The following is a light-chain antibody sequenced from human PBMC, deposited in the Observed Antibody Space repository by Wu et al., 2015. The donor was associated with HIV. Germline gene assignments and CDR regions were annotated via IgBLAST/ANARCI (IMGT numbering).Light chain of an antibody. Sequence: DIQMTQSPSSVSASVGDRVTITCRASQGTSSWLAWYQQKPGKAPKLLIYAASSLQSGVPSRFSGSGSGTDFTLTISSLQPEDFATYYCQQANSFPPPFGQGTRLEIK. J-gene: IGKJ5*01. CDR1: QGTSSW. V-gene: IGKV1-12*01. CDR2: AAS. CDR3: QQANSFPPP.